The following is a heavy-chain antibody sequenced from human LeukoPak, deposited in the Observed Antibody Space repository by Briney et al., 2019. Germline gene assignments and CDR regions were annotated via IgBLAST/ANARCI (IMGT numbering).Heavy chain of an antibody. CDR2: INPSGGST. V-gene: IGHV1-46*01. CDR1: GYTFTSYY. J-gene: IGHJ6*02. Sequence: ASVKVSCKASGYTFTSYYMHWVRQAPGQGLEWMGIINPSGGSTSYAQKFQGRVTITADKSTSTAYMELSSLRSEDTAVYYCARDWHGMDVWGQGTTVTVSS. CDR3: ARDWHGMDV.